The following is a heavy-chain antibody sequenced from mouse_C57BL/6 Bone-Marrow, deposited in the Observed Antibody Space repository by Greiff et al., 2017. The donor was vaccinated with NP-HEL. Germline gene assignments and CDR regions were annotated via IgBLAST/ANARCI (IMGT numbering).Heavy chain of an antibody. D-gene: IGHD2-5*01. CDR1: GYTFTSYW. CDR3: ARDSNFSVDY. J-gene: IGHJ2*01. Sequence: QVQLQQPGAELVRPGTSVKLSCKASGYTFTSYWMHWVKQRPGQGLEWIGVIDPSDSYTNYNQKFKGKATLTVDTSSSTAYMQLSSLTSEDSAVYYCARDSNFSVDYWGQGTTLTVSS. V-gene: IGHV1-59*01. CDR2: IDPSDSYT.